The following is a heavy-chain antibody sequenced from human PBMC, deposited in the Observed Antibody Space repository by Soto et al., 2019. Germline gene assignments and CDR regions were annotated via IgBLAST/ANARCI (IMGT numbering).Heavy chain of an antibody. CDR1: GDSMNNNNW. CDR2: IYHSGAT. D-gene: IGHD5-12*01. V-gene: IGHV4-4*02. CDR3: ARAGLWLAFDS. J-gene: IGHJ5*01. Sequence: QVQLQESGPGLVKPSGTLSLTCAVSGDSMNNNNWWSWVRQSPRKGLEWIAEIYHSGATNYNPSLQSRVTISIDKSEKQFSLKLNSVTAADTAVYYCARAGLWLAFDSWGQGALVTVSS.